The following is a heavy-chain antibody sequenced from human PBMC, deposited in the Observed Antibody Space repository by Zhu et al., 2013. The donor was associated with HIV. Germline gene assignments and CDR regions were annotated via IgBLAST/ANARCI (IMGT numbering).Heavy chain of an antibody. J-gene: IGHJ4*02. V-gene: IGHV1-2*02. Sequence: QVQLVQSGAEVKKPGASVKVSCKASGYSFTGYYILWVRQAPGQGLEWMGWINPNSGGTHSAQKFQGRVTMTRDTSISTAYMELSSLRSEDTAVYYCARGGYCSGGSCYFDNWGQGTLVPVSA. CDR2: INPNSGGT. D-gene: IGHD2-15*01. CDR1: GYSFTGYY. CDR3: ARGGYCSGGSCYFDN.